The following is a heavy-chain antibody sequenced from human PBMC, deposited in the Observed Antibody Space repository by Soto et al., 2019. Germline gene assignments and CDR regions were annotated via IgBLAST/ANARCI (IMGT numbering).Heavy chain of an antibody. J-gene: IGHJ3*02. CDR3: ARRYGDAFDI. Sequence: QVQLQESGPGLVKPSETLSLTCTVSGGSISSYYWRWIRQPPGKGLEWIGYIYYSGSTNYNPSLKIRVTISVDTSKNQFSLKLSSVTAADTAVYYCARRYGDAFDIWGQGTMVTVSS. CDR2: IYYSGST. D-gene: IGHD2-15*01. CDR1: GGSISSYY. V-gene: IGHV4-59*08.